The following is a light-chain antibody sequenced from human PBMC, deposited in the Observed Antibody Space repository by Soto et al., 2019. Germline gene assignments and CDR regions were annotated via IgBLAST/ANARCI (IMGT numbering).Light chain of an antibody. CDR3: QQYASYPWT. Sequence: DMQMSQSPSTLSASVGDRVTITCRASQSISIWLAWYQQKPGKAPKLLIYDASSLESGVPSRFRGSGSGTEFSLTITSLQPGDSATFYCQQYASYPWTFGRGTKVDIK. CDR1: QSISIW. J-gene: IGKJ1*01. CDR2: DAS. V-gene: IGKV1-5*01.